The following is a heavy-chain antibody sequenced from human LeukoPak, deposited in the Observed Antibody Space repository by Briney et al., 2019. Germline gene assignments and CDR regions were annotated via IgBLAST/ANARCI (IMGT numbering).Heavy chain of an antibody. J-gene: IGHJ3*01. V-gene: IGHV3-48*01. CDR2: INSRSSTI. CDR1: GFTFSTHD. D-gene: IGHD3-10*01. CDR3: ARGPDPVVRGPRRAFDL. Sequence: PGGSLRLSCAASGFTFSTHDVNWVRQAPGKGLEWVSFINSRSSTIYYADSVKGRFIISRDDSKSTVYLQMNSLRVDDTAMYYCARGPDPVVRGPRRAFDLWGQGTMVTVSS.